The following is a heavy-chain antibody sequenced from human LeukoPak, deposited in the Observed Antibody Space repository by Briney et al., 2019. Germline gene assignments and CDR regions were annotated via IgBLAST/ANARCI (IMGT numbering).Heavy chain of an antibody. Sequence: GSLRLSCVVSGSRFSSYAMNWVRQSPERGLEWVSAISGTGDSTSYADSLKGRFTISRDNSKNTLYLQMNSLRAEDTAVYYCAKDLLSSDWYFFHYWGQGTLVTVSS. CDR1: GSRFSSYA. CDR2: ISGTGDST. CDR3: AKDLLSSDWYFFHY. J-gene: IGHJ4*02. D-gene: IGHD6-19*01. V-gene: IGHV3-23*01.